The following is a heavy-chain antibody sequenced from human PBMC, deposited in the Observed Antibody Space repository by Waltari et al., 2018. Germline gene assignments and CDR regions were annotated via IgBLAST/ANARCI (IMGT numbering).Heavy chain of an antibody. D-gene: IGHD3-10*01. CDR2: IYYSGSI. V-gene: IGHV4-39*01. Sequence: QLQLQESGPGLVKPSETLSLTCTVSGGSISSSSYYWGWIRQPPGKGLEWIGSIYYSGSIYYNPSLKSRVTISVDTSKNQFSLKLSSVTTADTAVYYCARRMVRGGTPDYWGQGTLVTVSS. CDR1: GGSISSSSYY. CDR3: ARRMVRGGTPDY. J-gene: IGHJ4*02.